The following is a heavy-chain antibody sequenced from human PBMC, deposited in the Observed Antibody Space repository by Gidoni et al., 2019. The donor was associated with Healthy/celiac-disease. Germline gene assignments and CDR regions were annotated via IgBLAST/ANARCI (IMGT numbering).Heavy chain of an antibody. CDR1: GLSLSNARMG. CDR3: ARIGRGGYYYGMDV. Sequence: QVTLKESGPVLVKPTETLTLTCNVSGLSLSNARMGVSWLRQPQGQALEWLAHIFSNDEKSYSTTLKSRLTISKDTTKSQVVLTMTNMDPVDTASYYCARIGRGGYYYGMDVWGQGTTVTVSS. CDR2: IFSNDEK. V-gene: IGHV2-26*01. J-gene: IGHJ6*02.